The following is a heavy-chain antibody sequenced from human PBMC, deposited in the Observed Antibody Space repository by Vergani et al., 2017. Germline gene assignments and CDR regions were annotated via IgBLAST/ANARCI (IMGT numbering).Heavy chain of an antibody. CDR1: GFNFSSYA. CDR2: ISWNSGSI. D-gene: IGHD3-3*01. V-gene: IGHV3-9*01. CDR3: AKDHYDFWSGYPNLSPFDL. J-gene: IGHJ2*01. Sequence: EVQLLESGGNLIQPGGFLRLSCGASGFNFSSYAMTWVRLAPGKGLQLVSGISWNSGSIGYADSVKGRFTISRDNAKNSLYLQMNSLRAEDTALYYCAKDHYDFWSGYPNLSPFDLWGRGTLVTVSS.